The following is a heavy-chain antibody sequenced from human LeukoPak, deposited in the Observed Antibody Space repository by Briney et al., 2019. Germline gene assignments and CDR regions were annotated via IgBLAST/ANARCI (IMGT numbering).Heavy chain of an antibody. J-gene: IGHJ3*02. V-gene: IGHV4-59*08. CDR3: AKHVPGTPSDI. Sequence: PSETLSLTCTVSGGSISPYYWNWIRQPPGKGLEWIGYISYSGSTDYNPSLKTRVTISVDTSKNQFSLKLRSVTAADTAVYYGAKHVPGTPSDIWGQGTMVTVSS. D-gene: IGHD1-1*01. CDR2: ISYSGST. CDR1: GGSISPYY.